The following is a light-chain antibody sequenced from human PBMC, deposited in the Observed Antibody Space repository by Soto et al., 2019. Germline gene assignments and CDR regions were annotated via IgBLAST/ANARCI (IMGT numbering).Light chain of an antibody. CDR2: DVS. CDR3: QQFSTSLT. Sequence: EIVLTQSPATLSLSPGERATLSCGASQSISSTYLAWYQQRPGLAPRLLIYDVSNRFTGVPDRFIGSGSGTDFTLTISRLEPEDLAVYYCQQFSTSLTFGGGTKVEIK. V-gene: IGKV3D-20*01. J-gene: IGKJ4*01. CDR1: QSISSTY.